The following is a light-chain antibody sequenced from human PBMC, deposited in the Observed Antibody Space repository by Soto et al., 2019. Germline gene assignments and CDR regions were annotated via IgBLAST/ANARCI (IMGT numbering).Light chain of an antibody. CDR3: QQYDSSPFT. V-gene: IGKV3-20*01. CDR2: GVS. J-gene: IGKJ2*01. CDR1: RSVTSNY. Sequence: EMVWTQSPGTLSLSPGERATLSCRASRSVTSNYLGWYQQKPGQAPRLLIYGVSSRATGIPDRFSGSGSGTDFTLTVSRLEPEDFALYYCQQYDSSPFTFGQGTKLEI.